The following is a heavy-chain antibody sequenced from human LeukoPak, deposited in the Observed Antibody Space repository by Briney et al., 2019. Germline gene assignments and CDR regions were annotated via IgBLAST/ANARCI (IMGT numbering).Heavy chain of an antibody. J-gene: IGHJ3*01. CDR3: ARSFDV. V-gene: IGHV3-7*03. CDR2: IKPDGSGT. Sequence: GSLRLSCAVSGFTFSTYWMNWVRQAPGKGLEWVASIKPDGSGTYYVDSVKDRFTISRDNARNSLYLQMYSLRAEDTALYYCARSFDVWGQGTMVTVSS. CDR1: GFTFSTYW.